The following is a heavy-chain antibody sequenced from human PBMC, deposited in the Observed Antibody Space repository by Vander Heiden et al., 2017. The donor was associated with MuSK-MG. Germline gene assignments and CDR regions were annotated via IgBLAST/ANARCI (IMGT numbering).Heavy chain of an antibody. CDR2: IYPGDSDT. Sequence: EVQLVQSGAEGKKPGEAPEVSCEGSGYSLTNYWIGWVRQMPGKGLEWMGLIYPGDSDTRYSPSFQGQVTISADKSISTAFLQWSSLKASDTAMYYCARQGKISLAGMVDHWGQGTLVSVSS. CDR1: GYSLTNYW. J-gene: IGHJ4*02. D-gene: IGHD6-19*01. CDR3: ARQGKISLAGMVDH. V-gene: IGHV5-51*01.